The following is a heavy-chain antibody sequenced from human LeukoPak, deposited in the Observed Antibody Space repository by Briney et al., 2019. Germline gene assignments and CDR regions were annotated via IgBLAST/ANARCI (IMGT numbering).Heavy chain of an antibody. CDR3: ARVVGYCSSTSCYWDY. Sequence: GGSLRLSCAASGLTFSSYWMHWVRQAPGKGLEWVSGINWNGGSTGYADSVKGRFTISRDNAKNSLYLQMNSLRAEDTALYYCARVVGYCSSTSCYWDYWGQGTLVTVSS. V-gene: IGHV3-20*04. CDR1: GLTFSSYW. CDR2: INWNGGST. D-gene: IGHD2-2*01. J-gene: IGHJ4*02.